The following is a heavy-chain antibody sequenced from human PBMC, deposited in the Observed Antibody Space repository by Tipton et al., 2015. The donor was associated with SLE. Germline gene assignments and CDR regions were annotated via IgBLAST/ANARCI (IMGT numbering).Heavy chain of an antibody. J-gene: IGHJ4*02. CDR1: GYSINNGFY. CDR2: INHSGST. Sequence: TLSLTCTVSGYSINNGFYWGWIRQPPGKGLEWIGIINHSGSTYYNVSLKSRVTISVDTSKNQFSLKLSSVTAADTAVYYCARGGVGGYDYFDYWGQGTLVTVSS. CDR3: ARGGVGGYDYFDY. D-gene: IGHD5-12*01. V-gene: IGHV4-38-2*02.